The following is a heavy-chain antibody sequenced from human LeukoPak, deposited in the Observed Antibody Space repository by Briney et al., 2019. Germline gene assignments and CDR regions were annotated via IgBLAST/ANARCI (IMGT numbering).Heavy chain of an antibody. CDR3: AHRLLDYYEMNWFDP. V-gene: IGHV2-5*02. CDR1: GFSLRTSGVG. CDR2: IYWDDDK. Sequence: SGPTLVNPTQTLTLTCTFSGFSLRTSGVGVGWIRQPPGKALEWLALIYWDDDKRYSPSLKSRLTITKDTSKNQVVLTMTNMDPVDTATYYCAHRLLDYYEMNWFDPWGQGTLVTVSS. D-gene: IGHD3-22*01. J-gene: IGHJ5*02.